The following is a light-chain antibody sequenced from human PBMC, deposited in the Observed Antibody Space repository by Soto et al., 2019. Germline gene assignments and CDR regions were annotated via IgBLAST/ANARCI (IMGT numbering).Light chain of an antibody. Sequence: QSALTQPPSASGSPGQSVTISCTGTSSDIGAYNYVSWYQQHPGKAPKLMIYEVNKRPSGVPDRFSGSKSGNTASLTVSGLQAEDEADYYCNSYAGSDNLLFGGGTKLTVL. CDR3: NSYAGSDNLL. V-gene: IGLV2-8*01. J-gene: IGLJ2*01. CDR2: EVN. CDR1: SSDIGAYNY.